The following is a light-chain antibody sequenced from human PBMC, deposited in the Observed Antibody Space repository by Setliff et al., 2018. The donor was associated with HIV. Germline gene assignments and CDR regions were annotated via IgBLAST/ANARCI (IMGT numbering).Light chain of an antibody. CDR3: SSYTSTSTLFV. CDR2: DVS. V-gene: IGLV2-14*03. J-gene: IGLJ1*01. CDR1: SSDVGGYNY. Sequence: QSVLTQPASVSESPGQSITISCTGTSSDVGGYNYVSWYQQHPGKAPKLRIYDVSNRPSGVSNRFSGSKSGNTASLTISGLQAEDEADYYCSSYTSTSTLFVFGTGTKVTVL.